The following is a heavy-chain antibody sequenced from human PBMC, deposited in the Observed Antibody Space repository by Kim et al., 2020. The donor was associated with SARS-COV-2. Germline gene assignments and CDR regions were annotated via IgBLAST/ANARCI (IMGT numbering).Heavy chain of an antibody. Sequence: SETLSLICTVSGGSISSYYWSWIRQPPGKGLEWIGYIYYSGSTNYNPSLKSRVTISVDTSKNQFSLKLSSVTAADTAVYYCARGAGLYDFWSGYPPYDA. CDR1: GGSISSYY. V-gene: IGHV4-59*01. CDR3: ARGAGLYDFWSGYPPYDA. D-gene: IGHD3-3*01. CDR2: IYYSGST. J-gene: IGHJ3*01.